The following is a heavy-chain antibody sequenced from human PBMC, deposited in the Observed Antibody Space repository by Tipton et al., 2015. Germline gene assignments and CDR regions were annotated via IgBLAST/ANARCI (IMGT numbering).Heavy chain of an antibody. Sequence: GSLRLSCAASGFTFSSYSMNWVRQAPGKGLEWVSAISSSSSHIYYADSVKGRFTISRDNAKNSLYLQMSSLRAEDTAVYYCARPSVSTNYYGMDVWGQGTTVTVSS. J-gene: IGHJ6*02. CDR3: ARPSVSTNYYGMDV. D-gene: IGHD5/OR15-5a*01. CDR1: GFTFSSYS. CDR2: ISSSSSHI. V-gene: IGHV3-21*01.